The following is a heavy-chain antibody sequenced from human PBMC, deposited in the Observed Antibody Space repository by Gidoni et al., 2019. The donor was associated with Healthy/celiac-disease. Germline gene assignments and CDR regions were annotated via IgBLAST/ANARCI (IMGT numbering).Heavy chain of an antibody. CDR3: ARSPGGYYDSSGSLDY. V-gene: IGHV3-53*02. CDR2: IYSGGST. CDR1: GFTVSSNY. D-gene: IGHD3-22*01. Sequence: EVQLVETGGGLIQPGGSLRLSCAASGFTVSSNYMSGVRQAPGKGLEWVAVIYSGGSTYYADSVKGRFTISRDNSKNTLYLQMNSLRAEDTAVYYCARSPGGYYDSSGSLDYWGQGTLVTVSS. J-gene: IGHJ4*02.